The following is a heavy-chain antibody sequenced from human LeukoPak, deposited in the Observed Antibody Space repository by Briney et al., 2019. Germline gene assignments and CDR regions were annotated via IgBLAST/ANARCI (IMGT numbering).Heavy chain of an antibody. J-gene: IGHJ6*03. V-gene: IGHV4-59*10. Sequence: SETLSLTCAVYGGSFSGYYWSWIRQPAGKGLEWIGRIYSSVSTNYNPSLKSRVTISVDTSKNQFSLKLSSVTAADTAVYYCARGVLFDYYMDVWGKGTTVTVSS. D-gene: IGHD3-10*02. CDR3: ARGVLFDYYMDV. CDR2: IYSSVST. CDR1: GGSFSGYY.